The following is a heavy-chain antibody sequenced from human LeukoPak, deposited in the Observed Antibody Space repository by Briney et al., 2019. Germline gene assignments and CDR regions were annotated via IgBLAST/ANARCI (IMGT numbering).Heavy chain of an antibody. CDR1: GYTFTSYG. D-gene: IGHD3-10*01. CDR3: ASDGGYGSGSYYNVGVDY. V-gene: IGHV1-18*01. Sequence: ASVKVSCKASGYTFTSYGISWVRQAPGQGLEWMAWINVYNGDTYYAQKFQGRVTMTTDTSTSTAYIELRCLRGDDWAVYYCASDGGYGSGSYYNVGVDYWGQGTLVTVSS. J-gene: IGHJ4*02. CDR2: INVYNGDT.